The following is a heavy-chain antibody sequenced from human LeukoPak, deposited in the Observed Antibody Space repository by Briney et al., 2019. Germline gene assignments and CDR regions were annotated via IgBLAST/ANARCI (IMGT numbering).Heavy chain of an antibody. J-gene: IGHJ4*02. CDR3: AREHEPMVVAATGFDY. Sequence: PGGSLRLSCAAYGFTFSSYSMNCVRQAPGKGMEWVSYISSSSSTIYYADSVKGRFTISRDNAKNSLYLQMNSLRDEDTAVYYCAREHEPMVVAATGFDYWGQGTLVTVSS. V-gene: IGHV3-48*02. CDR2: ISSSSSTI. CDR1: GFTFSSYS. D-gene: IGHD2-15*01.